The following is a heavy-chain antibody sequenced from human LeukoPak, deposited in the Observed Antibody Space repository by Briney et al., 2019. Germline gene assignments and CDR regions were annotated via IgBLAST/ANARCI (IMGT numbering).Heavy chain of an antibody. CDR2: INHSGST. D-gene: IGHD3-16*02. Sequence: SETLSLTCAVYGESFSGYYWSWIRQPPGKGLEWIGEINHSGSTNYNPSLKSRVTISVDTSKNQFSLKLSSVTAADTAVYYCARVRGYDYVWGSYRSNWFDPWGQGTLVTVSS. CDR1: GESFSGYY. J-gene: IGHJ5*02. V-gene: IGHV4-34*01. CDR3: ARVRGYDYVWGSYRSNWFDP.